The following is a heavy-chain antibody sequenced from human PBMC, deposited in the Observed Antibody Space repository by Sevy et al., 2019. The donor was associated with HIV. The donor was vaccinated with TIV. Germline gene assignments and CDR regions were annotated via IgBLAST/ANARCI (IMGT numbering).Heavy chain of an antibody. Sequence: ASVKVSSKTSGYSFTSYDIHWVRQATGQGLEWMGWMSAKSGNTGCAQKFQGRVTMTRDTSISTAYMELSSLRSEDTAVYYCARSWGTSYYYYYAIDVWDQGTTVTVSS. J-gene: IGHJ6*02. V-gene: IGHV1-8*01. D-gene: IGHD1-1*01. CDR3: ARSWGTSYYYYYAIDV. CDR2: MSAKSGNT. CDR1: GYSFTSYD.